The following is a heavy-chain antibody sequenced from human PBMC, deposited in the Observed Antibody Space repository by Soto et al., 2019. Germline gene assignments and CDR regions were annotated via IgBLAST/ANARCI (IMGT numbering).Heavy chain of an antibody. D-gene: IGHD6-13*01. J-gene: IGHJ6*02. CDR3: ARGIAAAGTSMDV. Sequence: PSETLSLTCTVSGGSISSGGYYWSWIRQHPGKVLEWIGYIYYSGSTYYNPSLKSRVTIXXXXSXNXFXPXXXSVTXADTALYYCARGIAAAGTSMDVWGQGTTVTVSS. CDR1: GGSISSGGYY. CDR2: IYYSGST. V-gene: IGHV4-31*03.